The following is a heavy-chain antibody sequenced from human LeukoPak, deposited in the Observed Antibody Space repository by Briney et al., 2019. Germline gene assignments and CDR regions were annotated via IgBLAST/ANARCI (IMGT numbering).Heavy chain of an antibody. D-gene: IGHD2-2*01. CDR3: ARDRMSRAPTYFHH. V-gene: IGHV3-43*02. J-gene: IGHJ1*01. CDR1: GFTFDEFG. CDR2: VSGDGGRT. Sequence: PGGSLRLSCAASGFTFDEFGMHWVRRAPGKGLKWVSFVSGDGGRTDYADSVKGRFTISRDNSKNSLYLQMNSLTADDTAFYFCARDRMSRAPTYFHHWGQGTLVTVSA.